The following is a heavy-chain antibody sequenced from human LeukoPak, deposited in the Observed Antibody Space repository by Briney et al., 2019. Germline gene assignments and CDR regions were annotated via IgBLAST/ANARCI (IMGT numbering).Heavy chain of an antibody. J-gene: IGHJ4*02. CDR2: IKQDGREK. D-gene: IGHD5-12*01. CDR3: ARDPTYSGYD. CDR1: GFTFSRYW. V-gene: IGHV3-7*05. Sequence: GGSLRLSCAASGFTFSRYWMNWVRQAPGKGLEWVANIKQDGREKYYVDSVKGRFTISRDNAKNSLFLQMNSLRAEDTAVYYCARDPTYSGYDWGQGTLVTVSS.